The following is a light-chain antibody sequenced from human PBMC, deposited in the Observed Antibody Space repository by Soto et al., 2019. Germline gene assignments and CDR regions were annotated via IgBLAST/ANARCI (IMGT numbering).Light chain of an antibody. CDR1: HSIGTW. Sequence: DIHMSQSPSALSASLGDRVTITCRASHSIGTWLASYQQRPEKAPKLLXYDASSLGSGVPSRFIGGGSGTEFTLTISSLQHDDVGNHYCHQYKSCNPYTVGQGTKVDIK. V-gene: IGKV1-5*01. CDR3: HQYKSCNPYT. J-gene: IGKJ2*01. CDR2: DAS.